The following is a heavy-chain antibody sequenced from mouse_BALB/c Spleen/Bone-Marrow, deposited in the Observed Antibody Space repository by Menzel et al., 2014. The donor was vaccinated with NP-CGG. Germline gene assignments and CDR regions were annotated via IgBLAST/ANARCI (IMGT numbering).Heavy chain of an antibody. V-gene: IGHV14-3*02. Sequence: VQLQQSGAELVKPGASVKLSCTASGFNIKDTYLHWVKQRPEQGLEWIGRIDPANGNNEYDPKFQGKATITADTSSNSAYLQQSSLPSDAPAVYYCARSGDICYGSCAWFAFWVQGTLVSISA. CDR2: IDPANGNN. CDR1: GFNIKDTY. J-gene: IGHJ3*01. CDR3: ARSGDICYGSCAWFAF. D-gene: IGHD1-1*01.